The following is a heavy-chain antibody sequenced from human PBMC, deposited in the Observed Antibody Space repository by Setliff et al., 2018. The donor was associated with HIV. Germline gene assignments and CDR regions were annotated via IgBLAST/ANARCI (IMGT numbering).Heavy chain of an antibody. Sequence: GGSLRLSCAASGFTFNSYWMHWVRQAPGKGLMWVSHINNDETITKYADSVKGRFTISRDNAKNMVYLQVSSLRAEDSAVYYCVKSASWDLRGWLHWGQGTPVTVSS. V-gene: IGHV3-74*01. CDR2: INNDETIT. D-gene: IGHD6-19*01. CDR3: VKSASWDLRGWLH. J-gene: IGHJ4*02. CDR1: GFTFNSYW.